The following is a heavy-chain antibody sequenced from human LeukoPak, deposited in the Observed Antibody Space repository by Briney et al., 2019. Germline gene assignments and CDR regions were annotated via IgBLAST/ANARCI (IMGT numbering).Heavy chain of an antibody. Sequence: SETLPLTCTVSGGSISSYYWSWIRQPPGKGLEWIEYIYYSGSTNYNPSLKSRVTISVDTSKNQFSLKLSSVTAADTAVYYCAREDKYYDILTGYYSYNWFDPWGQGTLVTVPS. CDR1: GGSISSYY. CDR2: IYYSGST. V-gene: IGHV4-59*12. CDR3: AREDKYYDILTGYYSYNWFDP. D-gene: IGHD3-9*01. J-gene: IGHJ5*02.